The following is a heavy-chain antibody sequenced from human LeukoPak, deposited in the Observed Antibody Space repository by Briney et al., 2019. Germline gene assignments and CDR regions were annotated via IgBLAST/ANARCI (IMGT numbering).Heavy chain of an antibody. D-gene: IGHD5-12*01. CDR1: GGTFSSYA. CDR2: IIPILGIA. J-gene: IGHJ6*02. V-gene: IGHV1-69*04. Sequence: ASVKVSCKASGGTFSSYAISWVRQAPGQGLEWMGRIIPILGIANYAQKFQGRVTITADKSTSTAYMELSSLRSEDTAVYYCARALYSGYDGYYYGMDVWGQGTTVTVSS. CDR3: ARALYSGYDGYYYGMDV.